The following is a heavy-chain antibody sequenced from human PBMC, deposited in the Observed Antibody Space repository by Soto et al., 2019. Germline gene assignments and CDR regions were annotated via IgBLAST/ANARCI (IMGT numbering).Heavy chain of an antibody. J-gene: IGHJ4*02. CDR3: ARTGDLYRKFDY. V-gene: IGHV3-23*01. CDR1: GFTFSSYA. CDR2: ISGSGGST. D-gene: IGHD7-27*01. Sequence: GGSLRLSCAASGFTFSSYAMSWVRQAPGKGLEWVSAISGSGGSTYYADYVKGRFTISRDNSKNTLYLQMNSLRAEDTAVYYCARTGDLYRKFDYWGQGTLVTVSS.